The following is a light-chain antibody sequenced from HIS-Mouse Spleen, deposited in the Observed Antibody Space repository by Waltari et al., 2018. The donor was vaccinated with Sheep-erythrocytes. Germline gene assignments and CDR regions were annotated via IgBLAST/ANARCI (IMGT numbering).Light chain of an antibody. CDR3: MQALQTPYT. J-gene: IGKJ2*01. CDR1: QSLLHSNGYNY. Sequence: DIVMTQSPLSLPVTPGEPASISCRSSQSLLHSNGYNYLDWYLQKPGQSPQLLIYLGSNQASGVPDRFSGSGSGTDFTLKISRVEAKDVGVYYCMQALQTPYTFGQGTKLEIK. CDR2: LGS. V-gene: IGKV2-28*01.